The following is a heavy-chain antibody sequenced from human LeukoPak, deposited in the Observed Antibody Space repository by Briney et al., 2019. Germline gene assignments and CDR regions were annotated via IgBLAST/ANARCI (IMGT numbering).Heavy chain of an antibody. J-gene: IGHJ4*02. CDR3: AKGISGSYLGD. CDR1: GFTFSSYA. CDR2: IGGSGGST. D-gene: IGHD1-26*01. Sequence: GGSLRLSCAASGFTFSSYAMSWVRQAPGKGLEWVSTIGGSGGSTYYADSVKGRFTISRDYSKNTLYLQMNSLRAEDTDVYYCAKGISGSYLGDWGQGTLVTVSS. V-gene: IGHV3-23*01.